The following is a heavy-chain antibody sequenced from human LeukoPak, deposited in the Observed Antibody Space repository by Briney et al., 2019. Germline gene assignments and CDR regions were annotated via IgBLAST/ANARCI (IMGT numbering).Heavy chain of an antibody. CDR2: IYYSGST. D-gene: IGHD3-22*01. CDR1: SRFLSSSSYY. CDR3: ARAYYYDSSGYLSHDAFDI. V-gene: IGHV4-39*01. J-gene: IGHJ3*02. Sequence: SQTLSLTCTVSSRFLSSSSYYWGWIRQPPGKGLGWIGSIYYSGSTHYNPSLKSRVTISVDTSKNQFSLKLSSVTAADTAVYYCARAYYYDSSGYLSHDAFDIWGQGTMVTVSS.